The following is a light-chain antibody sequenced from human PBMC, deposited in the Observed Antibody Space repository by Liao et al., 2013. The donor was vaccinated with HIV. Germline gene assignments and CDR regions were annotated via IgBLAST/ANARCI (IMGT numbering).Light chain of an antibody. CDR2: KDS. CDR3: QAWDTTTAV. J-gene: IGLJ2*01. Sequence: SYELTQPSSVSVSPGQTARITCSGDVLAKKYARWFQQKPGQAPVLVISKDSDRPSGIPERFSGSNSGNTATLTISGTQAMDEADYYCQAWDTTTAVFGGGTKLTVL. V-gene: IGLV3-27*01. CDR1: VLAKKY.